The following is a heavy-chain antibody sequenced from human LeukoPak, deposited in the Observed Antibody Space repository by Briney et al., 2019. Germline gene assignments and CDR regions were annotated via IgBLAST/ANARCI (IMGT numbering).Heavy chain of an antibody. V-gene: IGHV3-30*04. CDR1: GFTFSSYA. D-gene: IGHD2-2*01. CDR2: ISYDGSNK. Sequence: GGSLRLSCAASGFTFSSYAMHWVRQAPGKGLEWVAVISYDGSNKYYADSVKGRFTISRDISKNTLYLQMNSLRAEDTAVYYCARDRCSSTSCYSFGYWGQGTLVTVSS. J-gene: IGHJ4*02. CDR3: ARDRCSSTSCYSFGY.